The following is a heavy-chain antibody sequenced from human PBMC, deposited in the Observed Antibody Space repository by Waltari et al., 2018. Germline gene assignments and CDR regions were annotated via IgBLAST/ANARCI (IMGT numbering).Heavy chain of an antibody. V-gene: IGHV1-69*08. CDR1: GGTFSSYD. D-gene: IGHD5-12*01. CDR2: IIPIFGTA. Sequence: QVQLVQSGAEVKKPGSSVKVSCKASGGTFSSYDKSGVRQAPGQGLDWMGRIIPIFGTANYAQKFQCRVTITAYKSPSTAYMELSSLRSEDTAVYYCARRLMATIGEDYWGQGTLVTVSS. J-gene: IGHJ4*02. CDR3: ARRLMATIGEDY.